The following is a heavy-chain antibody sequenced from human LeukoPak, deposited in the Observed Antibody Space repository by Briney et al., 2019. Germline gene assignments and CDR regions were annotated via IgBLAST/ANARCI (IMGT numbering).Heavy chain of an antibody. CDR3: ARDLTRFDY. Sequence: GGSLRLSCAASGFTFSSYTMHWIRQAPGKGLEWVSSISGSNSYIFYADSVKGRFTVSRDNAKDSLYLQMNSLRAEDTAVYYCARDLTRFDYWGQGTLVTVSS. J-gene: IGHJ4*02. CDR1: GFTFSSYT. V-gene: IGHV3-21*01. CDR2: ISGSNSYI. D-gene: IGHD2-15*01.